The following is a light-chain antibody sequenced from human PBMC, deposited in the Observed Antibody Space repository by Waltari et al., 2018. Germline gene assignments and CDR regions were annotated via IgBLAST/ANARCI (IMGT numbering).Light chain of an antibody. CDR2: DVR. CDR3: SSYTDSFTVV. J-gene: IGLJ3*02. V-gene: IGLV2-14*03. CDR1: SSDIGGHSS. Sequence: QSALSQPASVSGSPGQSITISCTGTSSDIGGHSSVSWYQQHPGKAPKLMIYDVRNRPSGVSYRSSGSKAANPASLTISGLQAEDEADYYGSSYTDSFTVVFGGGTRLTVL.